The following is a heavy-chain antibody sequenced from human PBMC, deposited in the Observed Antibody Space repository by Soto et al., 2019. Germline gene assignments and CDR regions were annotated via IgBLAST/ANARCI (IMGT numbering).Heavy chain of an antibody. CDR2: INHSGST. V-gene: IGHV4-34*01. J-gene: IGHJ6*02. Sequence: PSETLSLTCAVYGGSFSGYYWSWIRQPPGKGLEWIGEINHSGSTNYNPSLKSRVTISVDTSKNQFSLKLSSVTAADTAVYYCARQNPAQGYYYGMDVWGQGTTVT. CDR1: GGSFSGYY. CDR3: ARQNPAQGYYYGMDV.